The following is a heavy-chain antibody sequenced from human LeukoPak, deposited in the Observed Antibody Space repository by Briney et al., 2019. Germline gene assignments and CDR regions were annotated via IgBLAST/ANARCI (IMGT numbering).Heavy chain of an antibody. Sequence: GGSLRLSCAASGFTFSSYGMHWVRQAPGKGLEWVAVISYDGSNKYYADSVKGRFTISRDNSKNTLYLQMNSLRAEDTAVYYCAKPYSSGWEVDYWGQGTLVTVSS. J-gene: IGHJ4*02. V-gene: IGHV3-30*18. CDR2: ISYDGSNK. D-gene: IGHD6-19*01. CDR3: AKPYSSGWEVDY. CDR1: GFTFSSYG.